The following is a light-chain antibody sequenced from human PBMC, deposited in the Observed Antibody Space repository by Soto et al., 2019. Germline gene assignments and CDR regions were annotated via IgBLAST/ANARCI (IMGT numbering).Light chain of an antibody. CDR2: LGS. J-gene: IGKJ4*01. Sequence: DIVMTQSPLSLSVTPGEPASISCKSSESLYSAGHNCLDWYLQKPGQSPQLLIYLGSNRASGVPDRFSGSGSGTDFTLKISRVEAEDVGIYYCMQALQTPLTFGGGTKVEI. CDR1: ESLYSAGHNC. V-gene: IGKV2-28*01. CDR3: MQALQTPLT.